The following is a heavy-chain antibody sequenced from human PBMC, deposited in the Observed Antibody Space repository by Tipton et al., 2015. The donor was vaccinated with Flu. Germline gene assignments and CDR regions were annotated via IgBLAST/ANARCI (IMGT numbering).Heavy chain of an antibody. Sequence: TLSLTCAVYGGSFSGYYWSWIRQPPGKGLEWIGEINHSGSTNYNPSLKSRVTISVDTSKNQFSLKLSSVTAADTAVYYCARRGSGSYYRRPRGAFDIWGQGTMVTVSS. CDR2: INHSGST. D-gene: IGHD1-26*01. CDR3: ARRGSGSYYRRPRGAFDI. J-gene: IGHJ3*02. CDR1: GGSFSGYY. V-gene: IGHV4-34*01.